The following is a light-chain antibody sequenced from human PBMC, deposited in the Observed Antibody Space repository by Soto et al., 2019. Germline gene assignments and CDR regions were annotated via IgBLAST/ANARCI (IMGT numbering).Light chain of an antibody. J-gene: IGLJ2*01. Sequence: QSVLTQSPSASASLGASVKLTCTLSSGHSTYAIAWHQQQPEKGPRYLMKLYSDGSHNKGDGIPDRFSGSSSGAERYLTISSLQSEDEADYYCQTWGTGIHVVFGGGTKVTVL. CDR3: QTWGTGIHVV. CDR1: SGHSTYA. V-gene: IGLV4-69*01. CDR2: LYSDGSH.